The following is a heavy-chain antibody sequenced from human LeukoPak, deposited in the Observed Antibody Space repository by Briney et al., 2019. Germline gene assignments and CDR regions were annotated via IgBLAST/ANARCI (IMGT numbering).Heavy chain of an antibody. Sequence: GGSLRLSCAASGFTFSSYEMNWVRQAQGKGLEWVSYISSSGSTIYYADSVKGRFTISRDNAKNSLYLQMNSLRAEDTAVYYCARMDPYCGGDCYTRDAFDIWGQGTMVTVSS. V-gene: IGHV3-48*03. J-gene: IGHJ3*02. CDR1: GFTFSSYE. D-gene: IGHD2-21*02. CDR3: ARMDPYCGGDCYTRDAFDI. CDR2: ISSSGSTI.